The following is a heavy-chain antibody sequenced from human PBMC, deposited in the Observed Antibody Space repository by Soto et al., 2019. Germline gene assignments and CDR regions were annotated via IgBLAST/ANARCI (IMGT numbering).Heavy chain of an antibody. CDR1: GFTFDDYA. D-gene: IGHD2-15*01. J-gene: IGHJ3*02. CDR3: AKDEDFDIVVVVAGGAFDI. Sequence: GGSLRLSCAASGFTFDDYAMHWVRQAPGKGLEWVSGISWNSGSIGYADSVKGRFTISRDNAKNSLYLQMNSLRAEDTALYYCAKDEDFDIVVVVAGGAFDIWGQGTMVTVSS. CDR2: ISWNSGSI. V-gene: IGHV3-9*01.